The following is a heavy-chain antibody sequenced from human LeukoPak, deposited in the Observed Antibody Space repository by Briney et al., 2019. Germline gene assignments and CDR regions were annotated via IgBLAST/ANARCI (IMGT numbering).Heavy chain of an antibody. V-gene: IGHV1-69*05. CDR2: IIPIFGTA. Sequence: SVKVSRKASGGTFSSYAISWVRQAPGQGLERMGGIIPIFGTANYAQKFQGRVTITTDESTSTAYMELSSLRSEDTAVYYCARGTPVDYYYYYYMDVWGKGTTVTVSS. CDR3: ARGTPVDYYYYYYMDV. J-gene: IGHJ6*03. CDR1: GGTFSSYA.